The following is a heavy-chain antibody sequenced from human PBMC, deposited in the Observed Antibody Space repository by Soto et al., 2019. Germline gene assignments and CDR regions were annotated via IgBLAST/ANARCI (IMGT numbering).Heavy chain of an antibody. D-gene: IGHD2-2*01. Sequence: GGSLRLSCAASGFTFSSYGMHWVRQAPGKGLEWVAVIWYDGSNKYYADSVKGRFTISRDNSKNTLYLQMNSLRAEDTAVYYCARELYQLLSYYCYGMDVWGQGTTGTVSS. CDR1: GFTFSSYG. CDR2: IWYDGSNK. J-gene: IGHJ6*02. V-gene: IGHV3-33*01. CDR3: ARELYQLLSYYCYGMDV.